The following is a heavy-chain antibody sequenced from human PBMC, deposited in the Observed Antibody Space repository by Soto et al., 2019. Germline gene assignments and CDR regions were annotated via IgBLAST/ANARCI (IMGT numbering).Heavy chain of an antibody. V-gene: IGHV3-74*01. J-gene: IGHJ5*02. CDR1: GFIFSSYW. CDR2: INNDGSAA. Sequence: EEQVVESGGGLVQPGGSLRLSCAASGFIFSSYWMHWVRQVPGKGLVWVSRINNDGSAATYADSVKGRFTISRDNAKNTVYLQMNSLRAEDTAVYYCVRDKPHNWFDPWGQGTPVTVSS. CDR3: VRDKPHNWFDP.